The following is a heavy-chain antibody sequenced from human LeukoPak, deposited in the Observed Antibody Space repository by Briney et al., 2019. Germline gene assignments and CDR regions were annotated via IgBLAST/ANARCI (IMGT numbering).Heavy chain of an antibody. V-gene: IGHV3-30*18. CDR2: ISSDANIK. CDR3: AKDRGSGWSFDY. Sequence: GRSLRLSCAASGFTFRSCAMHWVRQAPGKGLEWVAIISSDANIKHYADSVKGRFTISRDNSKNTLYLQMNSLRAEDTAVYYCAKDRGSGWSFDYWGQGTLVTVSS. CDR1: GFTFRSCA. D-gene: IGHD6-25*01. J-gene: IGHJ4*02.